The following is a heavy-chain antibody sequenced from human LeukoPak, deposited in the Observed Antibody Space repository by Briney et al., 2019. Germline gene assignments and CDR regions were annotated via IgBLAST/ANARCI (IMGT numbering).Heavy chain of an antibody. Sequence: SETLSLTCAVSGYSISSGYYSGWIRQPPGKGLEWIGSIYHSGSTYYNPSLKSRVTISVDTSKNHFSLTLSSVTAADTAVYYCARDSIAAAYYYMDVWGKGTTVTVSS. CDR3: ARDSIAAAYYYMDV. J-gene: IGHJ6*03. CDR1: GYSISSGYY. V-gene: IGHV4-38-2*02. CDR2: IYHSGST. D-gene: IGHD6-13*01.